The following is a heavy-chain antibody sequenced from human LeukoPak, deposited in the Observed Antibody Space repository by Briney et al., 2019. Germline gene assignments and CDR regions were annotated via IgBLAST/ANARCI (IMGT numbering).Heavy chain of an antibody. Sequence: SETLSLTCTVSGGSISSYYWSWIRQPPGKGLEWIGYIYYSGSTNYNPSLKSRVTISVDTSKNQFSLKLSSVTAADTAVYYCARPGGGIAAAGGWFDPWGQGTLVTVSS. V-gene: IGHV4-59*08. CDR2: IYYSGST. J-gene: IGHJ5*02. D-gene: IGHD6-13*01. CDR1: GGSISSYY. CDR3: ARPGGGIAAAGGWFDP.